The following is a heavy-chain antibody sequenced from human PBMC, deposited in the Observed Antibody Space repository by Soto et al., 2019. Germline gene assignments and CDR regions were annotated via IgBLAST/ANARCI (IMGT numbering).Heavy chain of an antibody. J-gene: IGHJ3*02. CDR2: IYYSGST. CDR3: AKSSIYYYDSSGYYGLDFDI. V-gene: IGHV4-61*01. Sequence: SETLSLTCTVSGGSVSSGSYYWSWIRQPPGKGLEWIGYIYYSGSTNYNPSLKSRVTISVDTSKNQFSLKLSSVTAAETAVYYCAKSSIYYYDSSGYYGLDFDIWGQGTMVTVSS. CDR1: GGSVSSGSYY. D-gene: IGHD3-22*01.